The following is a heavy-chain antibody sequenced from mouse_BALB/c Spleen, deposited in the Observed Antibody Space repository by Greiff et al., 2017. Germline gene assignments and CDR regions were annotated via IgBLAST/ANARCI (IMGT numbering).Heavy chain of an antibody. D-gene: IGHD4-1*01. CDR1: GYSITSGYY. V-gene: IGHV3-6*02. CDR2: ISYDGSN. J-gene: IGHJ4*01. CDR3: ARNWDEGAMDY. Sequence: DVQLQESGPGLVKPSQSLSLTCSVTGYSITSGYYWNWIRQFPGNKLEWMGYISYDGSNNYNPSLKNRISITRDTSKNQFFLKLNSVTTEDTATYYCARNWDEGAMDYWGQGTSVTVSS.